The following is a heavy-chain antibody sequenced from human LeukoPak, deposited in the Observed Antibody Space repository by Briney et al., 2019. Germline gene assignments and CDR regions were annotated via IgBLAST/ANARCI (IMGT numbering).Heavy chain of an antibody. Sequence: GGSLRLSCAASGFTFSSFGMNWVRQAPGKGLEWVSYISYSSSLTDYADSVKGRFTISRDNAKNSLSLQLNSLRDEDTAVYYCTHFGELHVYWGQGTLVTVSS. CDR3: THFGELHVY. CDR2: ISYSSSLT. V-gene: IGHV3-48*02. J-gene: IGHJ4*02. CDR1: GFTFSSFG. D-gene: IGHD3-10*01.